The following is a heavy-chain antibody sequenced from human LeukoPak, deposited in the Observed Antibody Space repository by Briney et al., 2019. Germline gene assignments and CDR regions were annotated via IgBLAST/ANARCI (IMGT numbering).Heavy chain of an antibody. CDR2: IYYSGST. CDR3: ARIVFLEWLSSYNWFDP. Sequence: SETLSLTCTVSGGSISSSRYYWGWIRQPPGKGLEWIGSIYYSGSTYYNPSLKSRVTISVDTSKNQFSLKLSSVTAADTAVYYCARIVFLEWLSSYNWFDPWGQGTLVTVSS. V-gene: IGHV4-39*07. CDR1: GGSISSSRYY. D-gene: IGHD3-3*01. J-gene: IGHJ5*02.